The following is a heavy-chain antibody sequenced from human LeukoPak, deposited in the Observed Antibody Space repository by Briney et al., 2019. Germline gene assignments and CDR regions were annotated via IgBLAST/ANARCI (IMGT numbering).Heavy chain of an antibody. Sequence: AGGSLRLSCSASGFTFSTYWMSWVRQAPGKGLEWVANMRRDGNEIYYLDSVRGRFTISRDNAKNSLYLQMNSLRAEDTAVYYCARSIPYGTTWYGRSDYWGQGTLVTVSS. V-gene: IGHV3-7*01. CDR1: GFTFSTYW. CDR3: ARSIPYGTTWYGRSDY. CDR2: MRRDGNEI. J-gene: IGHJ4*02. D-gene: IGHD6-13*01.